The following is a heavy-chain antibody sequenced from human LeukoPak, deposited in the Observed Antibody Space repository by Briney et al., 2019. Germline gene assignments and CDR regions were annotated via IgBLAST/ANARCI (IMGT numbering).Heavy chain of an antibody. J-gene: IGHJ5*02. Sequence: GGSLRLSCAASGFTVSSNYMSWVRQAPGKGLEWVSVIYSGGSTYYADSVKGRFTISRDNSKNTLYLQMNSLRAEDTAVYYRAREGTSGWFDPWGQGTLVTVSS. CDR3: AREGTSGWFDP. CDR1: GFTVSSNY. D-gene: IGHD3-3*01. CDR2: IYSGGST. V-gene: IGHV3-66*01.